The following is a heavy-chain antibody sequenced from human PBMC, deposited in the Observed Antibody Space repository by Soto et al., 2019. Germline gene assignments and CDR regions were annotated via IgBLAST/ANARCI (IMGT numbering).Heavy chain of an antibody. D-gene: IGHD3-10*01. CDR1: GGSISSSNW. V-gene: IGHV4-4*02. CDR2: IYHSGSI. J-gene: IGHJ4*02. CDR3: ARSVLLGGSGLPLIDY. Sequence: QVQLQESGPGLVKPSGTLSLTCAVSGGSISSSNWWSWVRQPPGKGLEWIGEIYHSGSINFNPSLKSRVTMSVDKSKNQFSLKLSSGTAADTAVYYCARSVLLGGSGLPLIDYWGQGTLVTVSS.